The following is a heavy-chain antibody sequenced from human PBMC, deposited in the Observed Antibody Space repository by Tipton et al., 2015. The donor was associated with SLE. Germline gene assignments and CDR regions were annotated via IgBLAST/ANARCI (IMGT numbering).Heavy chain of an antibody. CDR3: ARSAYDSLEP. D-gene: IGHD5-12*01. V-gene: IGHV4-4*07. J-gene: IGHJ5*02. Sequence: LRLSCTVSGGSMAHYYWNWIRQSAGKGLEWIGRIYAAGDTDYNPSLKSRVTLAVDTSKKQLSMKMTSVTVADTAVYFCARSAYDSLEPWGQGILVTVSS. CDR2: IYAAGDT. CDR1: GGSMAHYY.